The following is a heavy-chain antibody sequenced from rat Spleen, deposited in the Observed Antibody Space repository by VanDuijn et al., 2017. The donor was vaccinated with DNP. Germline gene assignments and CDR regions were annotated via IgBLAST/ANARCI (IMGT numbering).Heavy chain of an antibody. Sequence: QVQLKESGPGLVQPSQTLSLTCTVSGFSLTSYNVHWVRQAPGKGLEWMGIIWGDGSTNYASALKSRLSISRDTSKSQVFLTMSSLQTDDTALYYCAATGIRDWGQGVMVTVSS. CDR2: IWGDGST. J-gene: IGHJ2*01. CDR1: GFSLTSYN. CDR3: AATGIRD. V-gene: IGHV2-77*01. D-gene: IGHD1-9*01.